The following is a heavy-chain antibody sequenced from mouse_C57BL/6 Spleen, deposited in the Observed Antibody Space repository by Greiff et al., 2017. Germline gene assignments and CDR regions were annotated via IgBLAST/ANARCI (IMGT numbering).Heavy chain of an antibody. Sequence: VKVVESGPGMVKPSQSLSLTCTVTGYSITSGYDWHWLRHFPGNKLEWMGYISYSGSTNYNPSLKSRISITHDTSKNHFFLKLNSVTTEDTATYYCARGGYGWFAYWGQGTLVTVSA. CDR2: ISYSGST. D-gene: IGHD2-2*01. J-gene: IGHJ3*01. V-gene: IGHV3-1*01. CDR3: ARGGYGWFAY. CDR1: GYSITSGYD.